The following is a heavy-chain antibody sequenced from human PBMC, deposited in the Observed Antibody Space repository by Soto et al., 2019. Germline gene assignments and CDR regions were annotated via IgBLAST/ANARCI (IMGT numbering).Heavy chain of an antibody. D-gene: IGHD6-6*01. CDR2: ISSSSSTI. V-gene: IGHV3-48*01. CDR1: GFTFSSYS. Sequence: GGSLRLSCAASGFTFSSYSMNWVRQAPGKGLEWVSYISSSSSTIYYADSVKGRFTISRDNAKNSLYLQMNSLGAEDTAVYFCARDVEVDSSSSGGYYFDYWGQGTLVTVSS. CDR3: ARDVEVDSSSSGGYYFDY. J-gene: IGHJ4*02.